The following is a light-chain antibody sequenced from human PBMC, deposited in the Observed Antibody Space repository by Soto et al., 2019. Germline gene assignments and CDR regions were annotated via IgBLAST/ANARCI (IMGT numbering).Light chain of an antibody. CDR3: SSFTSTNTVL. V-gene: IGLV2-14*01. CDR2: NVS. J-gene: IGLJ2*01. CDR1: SSDVGGYNY. Sequence: QSVLTQPASVSGSPGQSITISCTGTSSDVGGYNYVSWYQQHPGNAPKLMIYNVSNRPSGVSNRFSGSKSGNTASLTISGLQAEDEGHYYCSSFTSTNTVLFGGGTQLTVL.